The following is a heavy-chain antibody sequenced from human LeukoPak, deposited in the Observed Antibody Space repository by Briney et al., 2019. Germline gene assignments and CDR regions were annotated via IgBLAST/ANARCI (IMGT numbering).Heavy chain of an antibody. CDR3: ARTTTVTTFPPRRRPSFRPGLDY. Sequence: ASVKVSCKASGYTFTSYDINWVRQATGQGLEWMGWMNPNSGNTGYAQKFQGRVTITRNTSISTAYMELSSLRSEDTAVYYCARTTTVTTFPPRRRPSFRPGLDYWGQGTLVTVSS. CDR1: GYTFTSYD. V-gene: IGHV1-8*03. J-gene: IGHJ4*02. CDR2: MNPNSGNT. D-gene: IGHD4-17*01.